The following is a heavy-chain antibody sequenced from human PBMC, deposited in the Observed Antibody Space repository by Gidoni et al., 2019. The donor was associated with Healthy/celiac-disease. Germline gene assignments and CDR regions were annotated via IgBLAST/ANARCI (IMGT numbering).Heavy chain of an antibody. J-gene: IGHJ4*02. CDR2: IYYRGNT. Sequence: QVQLQESGPGLVKPSETLSLTCTVSGDSISSYYWSWIRQPPGKGLEWIGYIYYRGNTNYNPSLKSRVTISVDTSKNQFSLKLNSVTTADTATYYCARDSPPVYWGQGTLVTVSS. V-gene: IGHV4-59*01. CDR1: GDSISSYY. CDR3: ARDSPPVY.